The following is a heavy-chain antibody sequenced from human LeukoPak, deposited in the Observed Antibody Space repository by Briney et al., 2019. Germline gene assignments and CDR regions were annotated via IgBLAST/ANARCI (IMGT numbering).Heavy chain of an antibody. V-gene: IGHV1-69*05. CDR1: GGTFSSYA. CDR3: ARSDYDFWSGYSRGVVPYFDY. D-gene: IGHD3-3*01. CDR2: IIPIFGTA. J-gene: IGHJ4*02. Sequence: SVKVSCKASGGTFSSYAISWVRQAPGQGLEWMGGIIPIFGTANYAQKFQGRVTITTDESTSTAYMELSSLRSEDTAVYYCARSDYDFWSGYSRGVVPYFDYWGQGTLVTVSS.